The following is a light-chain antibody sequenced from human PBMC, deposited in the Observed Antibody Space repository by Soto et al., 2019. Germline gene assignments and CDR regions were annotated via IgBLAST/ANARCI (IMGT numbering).Light chain of an antibody. Sequence: EIVLTQSPGTLSLFPGERATLSCRASQSVSSTYFAWYRQKPGQPPSLLIYGASNRATGVPERFSGSWSGTDFTLTISRLEPEDFAVYYCQQYGSSPPGFTFGPGTTVEIK. CDR3: QQYGSSPPGFT. J-gene: IGKJ3*01. CDR2: GAS. CDR1: QSVSSTY. V-gene: IGKV3-20*01.